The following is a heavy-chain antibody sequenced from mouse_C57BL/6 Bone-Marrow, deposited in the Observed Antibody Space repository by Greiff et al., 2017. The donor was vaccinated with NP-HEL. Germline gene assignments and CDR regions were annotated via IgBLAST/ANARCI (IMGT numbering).Heavy chain of an antibody. V-gene: IGHV1-50*01. CDR3: ARGDYPYYFDY. J-gene: IGHJ2*01. CDR1: GYTFTSYW. CDR2: IDPSDSYT. Sequence: VQLQQPGAELVKPGASVKLSCKASGYTFTSYWMQWVKQRPGQGLEWIGEIDPSDSYTNYNQKFKGKATLTVDTSSSTAYMQLSSLTSEDSAVYYCARGDYPYYFDYWGQGTTLTVSS. D-gene: IGHD2-4*01.